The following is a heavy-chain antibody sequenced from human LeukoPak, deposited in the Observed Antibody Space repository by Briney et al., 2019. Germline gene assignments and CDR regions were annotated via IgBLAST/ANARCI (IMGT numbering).Heavy chain of an antibody. V-gene: IGHV3-66*01. J-gene: IGHJ4*02. D-gene: IGHD6-19*01. CDR1: GFTVTSNY. CDR3: VRGGSGWYLYDY. Sequence: GGSLRLSCAASGFTVTSNYMKWVRQAPGKGLEWVSVIYTSGNTYYADSVKGRFTLSRDISKNTLYLQMTSLRVEDTAVYYCVRGGSGWYLYDYWGQGTLVTVSS. CDR2: IYTSGNT.